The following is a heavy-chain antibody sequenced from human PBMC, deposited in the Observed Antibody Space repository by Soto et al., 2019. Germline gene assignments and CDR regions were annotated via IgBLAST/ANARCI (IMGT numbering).Heavy chain of an antibody. V-gene: IGHV1-2*02. D-gene: IGHD6-13*01. CDR1: GSTFSGHY. J-gene: IGHJ4*02. CDR3: ARGLYSSPAYFFDS. CDR2: INPKSGGT. Sequence: QVQLVQSGAEVRKPGASVKVSCIVTGSTFSGHYLHWLGQAPGQGLEWMGWINPKSGGTNYAQKFQDRVTMTADTSVSAASMELTSLRYDDTAVFYCARGLYSSPAYFFDSWGQGTLVTVSS.